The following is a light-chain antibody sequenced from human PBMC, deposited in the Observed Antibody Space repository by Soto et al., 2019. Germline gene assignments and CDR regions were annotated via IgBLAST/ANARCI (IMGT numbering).Light chain of an antibody. CDR3: HHYRSSPRT. Sequence: EIGVTQCPGTLSLSQGERASLFCRASQSVISSSLPCYQPYTGHAPTLLFYGPSSTATGLPDSFSGSASPTDFPLTIRRLLPEDFAPYYCHHYRSSPRTLGRGTKVDSK. J-gene: IGKJ4*01. CDR2: GPS. CDR1: QSVISSS. V-gene: IGKV3-20*01.